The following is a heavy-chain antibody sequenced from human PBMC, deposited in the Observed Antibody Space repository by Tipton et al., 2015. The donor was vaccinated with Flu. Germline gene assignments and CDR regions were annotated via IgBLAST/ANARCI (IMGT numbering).Heavy chain of an antibody. CDR3: GRAIGGSSSH. D-gene: IGHD2-2*01. J-gene: IGHJ4*02. CDR2: INQDGSVN. Sequence: GSLRLSCAASGITFSSYWMHWVRQAPGKGLEWVANINQDGSVNYYVDSVKGRFTISRDNAKNSLYLQMNNLRAEDTAVYYCGRAIGGSSSHWGQGTLVTVSS. CDR1: GITFSSYW. V-gene: IGHV3-7*01.